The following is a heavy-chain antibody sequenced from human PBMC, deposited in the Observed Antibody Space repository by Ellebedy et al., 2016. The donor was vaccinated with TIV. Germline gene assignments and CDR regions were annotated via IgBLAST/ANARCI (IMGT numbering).Heavy chain of an antibody. J-gene: IGHJ4*02. CDR3: ARDSRHWLEEYSFDY. CDR2: INPSGGST. Sequence: AASVKVSCKASGYTFTSHYIHWMRQAPGQGLEWMGVINPSGGSTSYRQEFQGRINMARDTSTTTVYMELSSLRSEDTAVYYCARDSRHWLEEYSFDYWGQGTLVTVSS. V-gene: IGHV1-46*01. CDR1: GYTFTSHY. D-gene: IGHD6-19*01.